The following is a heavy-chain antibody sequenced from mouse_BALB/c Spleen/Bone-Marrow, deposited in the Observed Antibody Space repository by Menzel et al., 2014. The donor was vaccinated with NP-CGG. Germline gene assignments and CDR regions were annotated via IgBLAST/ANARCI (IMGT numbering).Heavy chain of an antibody. Sequence: DVMLVESGGGLVQPGGSRKLSCAASGFTFSSFGMHWVRQAPEKGLEWVAYISSGSSTIYYADTVKGRFTISRDNPKNTLFLQMTSLRSEDTAIYYCARGGNYAWFAYWGQGTLVTVSA. CDR2: ISSGSSTI. J-gene: IGHJ3*01. V-gene: IGHV5-17*02. CDR3: ARGGNYAWFAY. D-gene: IGHD2-1*01. CDR1: GFTFSSFG.